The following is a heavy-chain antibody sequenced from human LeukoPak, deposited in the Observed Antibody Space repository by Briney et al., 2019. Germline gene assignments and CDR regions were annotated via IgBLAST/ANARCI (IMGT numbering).Heavy chain of an antibody. D-gene: IGHD5/OR15-5a*01. CDR1: GFTFSSYG. CDR3: AGGLRSGYMDV. J-gene: IGHJ6*03. V-gene: IGHV3-33*01. Sequence: GRSLRLSCAASGFTFSSYGMHWVRQAPGKGLEWVAVIWYDGSNKYYADSVKGRFTTSRDNSKNTLYLQMNRLRAEDTAVYYCAGGLRSGYMDVWGKGTTVTVSS. CDR2: IWYDGSNK.